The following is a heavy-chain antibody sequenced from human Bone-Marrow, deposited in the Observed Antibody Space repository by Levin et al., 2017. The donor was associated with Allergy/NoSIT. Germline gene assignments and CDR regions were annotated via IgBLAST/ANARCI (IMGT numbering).Heavy chain of an antibody. V-gene: IGHV4-4*07. J-gene: IGHJ4*02. CDR1: GGSISSYY. Sequence: SETLSLTCTVSGGSISSYYWSWIRQPAGKGLEWIGRIYTSGSTNYNPSLKSRVTMSVDTSKNQFPLKLSSVTAADTAVYYGARDGLLWFGELGWFDYWGQGTLVTVSS. CDR2: IYTSGST. D-gene: IGHD3-10*01. CDR3: ARDGLLWFGELGWFDY.